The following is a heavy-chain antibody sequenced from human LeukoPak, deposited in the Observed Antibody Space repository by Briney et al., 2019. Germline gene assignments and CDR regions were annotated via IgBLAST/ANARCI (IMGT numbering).Heavy chain of an antibody. CDR3: ARVVVVDWFDP. CDR1: GGSFSGYY. Sequence: SETLSLTCAVYGGSFSGYYWSWIRQPPGKGLEWIGEINHSGSTNYNPSLKSRVTIPVDTSKNQFSLKLSSVTAADTAVYYCARVVVVDWFDPWGQGTLVTVSS. CDR2: INHSGST. D-gene: IGHD3-22*01. V-gene: IGHV4-34*01. J-gene: IGHJ5*02.